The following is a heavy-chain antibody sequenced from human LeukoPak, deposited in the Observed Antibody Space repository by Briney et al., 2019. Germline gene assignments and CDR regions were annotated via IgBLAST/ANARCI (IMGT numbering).Heavy chain of an antibody. D-gene: IGHD3-3*01. CDR3: AKDRSDYDFWSGPNWFDP. J-gene: IGHJ5*02. Sequence: GSLRLSCAASGFTFSSYAMSWVRQAPGKGLEWVSAISGSGGSTYYADSVKGRFTISRDNSKNTLYLQMNSLRAEDTAVYYCAKDRSDYDFWSGPNWFDPWGQGTLVTVSS. CDR1: GFTFSSYA. CDR2: ISGSGGST. V-gene: IGHV3-23*01.